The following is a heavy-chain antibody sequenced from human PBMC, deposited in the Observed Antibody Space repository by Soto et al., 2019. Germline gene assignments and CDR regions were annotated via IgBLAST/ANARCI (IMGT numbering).Heavy chain of an antibody. CDR1: GFTFSSYY. CDR3: ARDNWDDY. CDR2: IKQDGSQE. J-gene: IGHJ4*02. D-gene: IGHD1-26*01. V-gene: IGHV3-7*01. Sequence: EVQLVESWGGLVQPGGTLRLSCAAAGFTFSSYYMSWVRQAPGKGLEWLANIKQDGSQEFYVDSVKGRFTVSRDNAQNSLYLQMTSLRAEDTGVYFCARDNWDDYSGQGTLVTVSS.